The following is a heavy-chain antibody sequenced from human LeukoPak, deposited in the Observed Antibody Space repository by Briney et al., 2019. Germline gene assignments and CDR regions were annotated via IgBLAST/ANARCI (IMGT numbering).Heavy chain of an antibody. V-gene: IGHV3-30*03. CDR1: GFTFSSYG. D-gene: IGHD3-3*01. CDR2: VANDGNDK. J-gene: IGHJ4*02. Sequence: GGSLRLSCAASGFTFSSYGMHWVRQAPGKGLEWVAVVANDGNDKRYADSVKGRFTISRHNSKNTLYLQMNSLRAEDTAVYYCARVKFFGAVRTFDYWGQGTLVTVSS. CDR3: ARVKFFGAVRTFDY.